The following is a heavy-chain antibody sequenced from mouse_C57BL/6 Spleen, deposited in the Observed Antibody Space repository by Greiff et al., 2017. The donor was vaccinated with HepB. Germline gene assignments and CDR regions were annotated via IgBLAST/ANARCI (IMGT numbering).Heavy chain of an antibody. V-gene: IGHV5-4*01. CDR3: AREGDTDYAMDY. CDR2: ISDGGSYT. J-gene: IGHJ4*01. Sequence: EVQRVESGGGLVKPGGSLKLSCAASGFTFSSYAMSWVRQTPEKRLEWVATISDGGSYTYYPDNVKGRFTISRDNAKNNLYLQMSHLKSEDTAMYYCAREGDTDYAMDYWGQGTSVTVSS. CDR1: GFTFSSYA.